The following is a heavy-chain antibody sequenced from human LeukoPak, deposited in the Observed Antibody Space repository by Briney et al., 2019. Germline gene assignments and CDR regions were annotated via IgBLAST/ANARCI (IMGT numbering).Heavy chain of an antibody. D-gene: IGHD1-26*01. CDR2: IHGDGDNI. V-gene: IGHV3-74*01. Sequence: GGSLRLSCAASGFPFSSYVMYWVRQAPGKGLVWVARIHGDGDNISYADSVRGRFTISRDNAKDTLYLHMNSLGPEDTAVYYCARAQVGAPTDLWGQGTLVTVSS. CDR3: ARAQVGAPTDL. J-gene: IGHJ5*02. CDR1: GFPFSSYV.